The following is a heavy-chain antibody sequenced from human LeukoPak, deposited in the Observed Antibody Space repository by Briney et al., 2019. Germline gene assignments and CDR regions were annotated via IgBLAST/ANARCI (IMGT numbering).Heavy chain of an antibody. CDR2: IYHSEST. CDR3: ASGDTVTLYGMDV. J-gene: IGHJ6*02. D-gene: IGHD4-17*01. V-gene: IGHV4-38-2*02. Sequence: SETLSLTCTVSGYPISSGYYWGWIRQPPGKGLEWIGSIYHSESTYYNPSLKSRVTISVDTSKNQFSLKLSSVTAADTAVYYCASGDTVTLYGMDVWGQGTTVTVSS. CDR1: GYPISSGYY.